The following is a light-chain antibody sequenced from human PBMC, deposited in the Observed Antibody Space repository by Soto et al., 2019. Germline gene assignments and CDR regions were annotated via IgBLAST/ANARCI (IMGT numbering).Light chain of an antibody. Sequence: QSVLTQPPSVSAAPGQKVTISCSGSSSNIGNNYVSWYQQLPGTAPKLLMYENNKRPSGIPDRFSGSKSGTSATLGITGPPTGDEADYYCGSWDSGLSVWMFGVGTKLTVL. CDR1: SSNIGNNY. J-gene: IGLJ3*02. CDR3: GSWDSGLSVWM. CDR2: ENN. V-gene: IGLV1-51*02.